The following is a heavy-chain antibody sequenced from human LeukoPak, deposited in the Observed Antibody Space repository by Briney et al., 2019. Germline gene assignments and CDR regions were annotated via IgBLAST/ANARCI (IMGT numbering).Heavy chain of an antibody. CDR2: ISSSSSYI. CDR1: GFTFSSYS. Sequence: GGSLRLSCAASGFTFSSYSMNWVRQAPGKGPEWVSSISSSSSYIYYADSVKGRFTISRDNAKNSLYLQMNSLRAEDTAVYYCASGSSSYFDYWGQGTLVTVSS. CDR3: ASGSSSYFDY. D-gene: IGHD1-1*01. J-gene: IGHJ4*02. V-gene: IGHV3-21*01.